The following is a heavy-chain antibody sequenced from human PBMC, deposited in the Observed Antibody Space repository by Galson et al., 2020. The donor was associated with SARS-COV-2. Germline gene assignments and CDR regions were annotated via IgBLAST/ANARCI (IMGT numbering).Heavy chain of an antibody. J-gene: IGHJ2*01. CDR2: IYYSGSI. V-gene: IGHV4-59*02. CDR1: GAFVSSHY. D-gene: IGHD3-22*01. Sequence: SETLSLTCTVSGAFVSSHYWAWIRQTPGKELEWIGYIYYSGSINYNPSLKSRASISLDMSENQVSLQLNSVTAADTAVYYCARHYESDGYYFWYFDLWGRGTPVTVSS. CDR3: ARHYESDGYYFWYFDL.